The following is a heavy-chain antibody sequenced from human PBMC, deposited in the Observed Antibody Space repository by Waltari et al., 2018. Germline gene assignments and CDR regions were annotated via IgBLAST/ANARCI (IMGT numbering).Heavy chain of an antibody. Sequence: QLQLQESGPGLVKPSETLSLTCTVSGSSISSSSYYWGWIRQPPGKGLEWIGKILYSGRTHSHPSRKSRVTISVDTYKNQFALKLSSVTAADTAVYYCARIVVPAYYYYYMDVWGQGTMVTVSS. CDR3: ARIVVPAYYYYYMDV. D-gene: IGHD2-2*01. J-gene: IGHJ6*03. CDR1: GSSISSSSYY. CDR2: ILYSGRT. V-gene: IGHV4-39*07.